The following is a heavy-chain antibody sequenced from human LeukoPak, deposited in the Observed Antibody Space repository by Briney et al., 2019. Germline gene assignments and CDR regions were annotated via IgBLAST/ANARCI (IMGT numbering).Heavy chain of an antibody. V-gene: IGHV4-61*08. CDR2: IYYSGST. J-gene: IGHJ4*02. D-gene: IGHD5-24*01. CDR3: ARSARWLPFDY. Sequence: SETLSLTCTVSGGSISSGGYYWSWIRQHPGKGLEWIGYIYYSGSTNYNPSLKSRVTISVDTSKNQFSLKLSSVTAADTAVYYCARSARWLPFDYWGQGTLVTVSS. CDR1: GGSISSGGYY.